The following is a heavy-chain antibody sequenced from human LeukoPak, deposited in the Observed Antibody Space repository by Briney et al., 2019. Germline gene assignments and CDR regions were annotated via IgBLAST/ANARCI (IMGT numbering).Heavy chain of an antibody. CDR1: GITGYS. CDR3: ARAQTYGDYRLLLDY. CDR2: ISSSSNYI. D-gene: IGHD4-17*01. V-gene: IGHV3-21*04. J-gene: IGHJ4*02. Sequence: GGSLRLSCAASGITGYSMHWVRQAPGKGLEWVCSISSSSNYIYCADSVKGRFTISRDNAKNSLYLQMNSLRAEDTALYYCARAQTYGDYRLLLDYWGQGTLVTVSS.